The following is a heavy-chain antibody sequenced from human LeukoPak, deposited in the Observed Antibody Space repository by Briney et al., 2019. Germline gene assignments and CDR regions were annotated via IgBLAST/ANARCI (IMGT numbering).Heavy chain of an antibody. V-gene: IGHV3-23*01. Sequence: GGSLRLSCAASGFTFSSYAMSWVRQAPGKGLEWVSAISGSGGSTYYADSVKGRFTISRDNSNNTLYLQMNSLRAEDTAVYYCAKDLGHLLYYYGMDVWGQGTTVTVSS. CDR3: AKDLGHLLYYYGMDV. D-gene: IGHD3-10*01. CDR2: ISGSGGST. J-gene: IGHJ6*02. CDR1: GFTFSSYA.